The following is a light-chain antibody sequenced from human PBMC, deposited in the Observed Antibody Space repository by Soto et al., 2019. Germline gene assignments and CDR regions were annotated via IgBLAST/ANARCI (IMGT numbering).Light chain of an antibody. CDR2: EVS. V-gene: IGLV2-8*01. CDR3: SLYTTDSTYV. J-gene: IGLJ1*01. CDR1: SSDVGGHNY. Sequence: QSALTQSPSASGSPGQSVTISCTGTSSDVGGHNYVSWYQHHPGKAPKLIIYEVSKRPSGVPDRFSGSKSANTASLTVSGLQAEDEAEYYCSLYTTDSTYVFGTGTKVTVL.